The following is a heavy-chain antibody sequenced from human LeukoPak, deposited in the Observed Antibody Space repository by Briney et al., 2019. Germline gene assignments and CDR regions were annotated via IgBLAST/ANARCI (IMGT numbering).Heavy chain of an antibody. D-gene: IGHD1-7*01. CDR3: ARDITGTTFDP. Sequence: GGSLRLSCAASGFTFSSYAMSWVRQAPGKGLEWVSSISSSTRDIYYADSVKGRFTISRDNAKNSLYLQMNSLRAEDTAVYYCARDITGTTFDPWGQGTLVTVSS. V-gene: IGHV3-21*06. J-gene: IGHJ5*02. CDR2: ISSSTRDI. CDR1: GFTFSSYA.